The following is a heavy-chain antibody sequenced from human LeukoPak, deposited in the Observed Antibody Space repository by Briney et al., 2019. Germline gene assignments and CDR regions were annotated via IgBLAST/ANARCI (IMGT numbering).Heavy chain of an antibody. CDR3: AKRGVVIRVILVGFHKEAYYFDS. D-gene: IGHD3-22*01. V-gene: IGHV3-23*01. CDR2: IDWTSGHV. CDR1: GFTFNTYA. J-gene: IGHJ4*02. Sequence: GGPLRLSCAASGFTFNTYAMTWVRQAPGKGLEWVSAIDWTSGHVYYADSVRGRFTISRDNPKNTLYLQMNSLRAEDTAVYFCAKRGVVIRVILVGFHKEAYYFDSWGQGALVTVSS.